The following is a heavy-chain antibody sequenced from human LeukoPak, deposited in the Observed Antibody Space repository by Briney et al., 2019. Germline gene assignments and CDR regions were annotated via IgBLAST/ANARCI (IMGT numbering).Heavy chain of an antibody. Sequence: PGGSLRLSCAASGFTFSSYAMHWVRQAPGKGLEWVANIDQDGSEKYYVDSVKGRFTISRDNAKNSLYLQMNSLRDEDTAVHYCARSRVMYATGPFDYWGQGALVTVSS. CDR2: IDQDGSEK. CDR1: GFTFSSYA. V-gene: IGHV3-7*03. D-gene: IGHD2-8*02. J-gene: IGHJ4*02. CDR3: ARSRVMYATGPFDY.